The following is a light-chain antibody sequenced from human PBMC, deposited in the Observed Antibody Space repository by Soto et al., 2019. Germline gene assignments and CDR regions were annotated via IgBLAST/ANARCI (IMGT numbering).Light chain of an antibody. CDR3: QQYGSSPLLT. Sequence: EIVLTQSPGTLSLSPGERATLSCRASQSVSSSYLAWYQQKPGQAPRLLISGASSRATGIPDRFSGSGSGTDFTLTISRLEPEDFAVYFCQQYGSSPLLTFGGGTKVEIK. CDR2: GAS. V-gene: IGKV3-20*01. J-gene: IGKJ4*01. CDR1: QSVSSSY.